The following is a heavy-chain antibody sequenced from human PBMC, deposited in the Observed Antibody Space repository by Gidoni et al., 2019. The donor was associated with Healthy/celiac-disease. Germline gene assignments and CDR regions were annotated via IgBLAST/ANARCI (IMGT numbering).Heavy chain of an antibody. D-gene: IGHD3-10*01. CDR3: ARAMVRGVINWFDP. Sequence: QVQLQESGPGLVKPSETLSLTCTVSGGSISSDYWSWIRQPPGKGLEWIGYIYYSGSTNYNPSLKSRVTISVDTSKNQFSLKLSSVTAADTAVYYCARAMVRGVINWFDPWGQGTLVTVSS. CDR2: IYYSGST. CDR1: GGSISSDY. V-gene: IGHV4-59*01. J-gene: IGHJ5*02.